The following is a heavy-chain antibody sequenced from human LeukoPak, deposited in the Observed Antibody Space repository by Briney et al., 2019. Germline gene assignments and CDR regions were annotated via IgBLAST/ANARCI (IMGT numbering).Heavy chain of an antibody. D-gene: IGHD3-3*01. CDR1: GYTFTSYG. CDR2: ISAYNGNT. CDR3: ARGRATIFGVGVFDY. J-gene: IGHJ4*02. V-gene: IGHV1-18*01. Sequence: ASVKVSCKASGYTFTSYGISWVRQAPGQGLEWMGWISAYNGNTNYAQKLQGRVTMTTDTSTSTAYMELRSLRSDDTAVYYCARGRATIFGVGVFDYWGQGTLVTVSS.